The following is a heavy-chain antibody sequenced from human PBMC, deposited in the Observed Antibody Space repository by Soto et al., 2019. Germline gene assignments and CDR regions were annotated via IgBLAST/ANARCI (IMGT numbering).Heavy chain of an antibody. Sequence: PSETLSLTCTVSGGSISSYYWSWIRQPPGKGLERIGYIYYSGSTNYNPSLKSRVTISVDTSKNQFSLKLSSVTAADTAVYYCARTAGGRDPLFDYWGQGTLVTVSS. CDR3: ARTAGGRDPLFDY. CDR2: IYYSGST. D-gene: IGHD2-15*01. J-gene: IGHJ4*02. CDR1: GGSISSYY. V-gene: IGHV4-59*01.